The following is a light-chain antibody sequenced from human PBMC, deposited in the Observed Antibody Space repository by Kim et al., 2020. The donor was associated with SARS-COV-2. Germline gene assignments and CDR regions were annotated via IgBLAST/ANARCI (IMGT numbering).Light chain of an antibody. CDR3: QAWDTSTLV. J-gene: IGLJ3*02. V-gene: IGLV3-1*01. CDR1: KLGDKY. Sequence: VSPGQTASITCSGDKLGDKYACWYQQKPGQSPVVVIYQDSKRPSGIPERFSGSTSGTTATLTISGTQAMDEAVYYCQAWDTSTLVFGGGTRLTVL. CDR2: QDS.